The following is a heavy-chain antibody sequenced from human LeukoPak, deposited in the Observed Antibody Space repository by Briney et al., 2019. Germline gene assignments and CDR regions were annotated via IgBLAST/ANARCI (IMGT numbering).Heavy chain of an antibody. Sequence: GGSLRLSCAASGFTFSNYAIHWVRQAPGKGLEWVAVISHDGSNKYYADSVKGRFTISRDNSKNTLYLQINSLRTEDTAVYYCARGSRAIVATKFARGRYMDVWGKGTTVTVSS. D-gene: IGHD5-12*01. J-gene: IGHJ6*03. CDR2: ISHDGSNK. V-gene: IGHV3-30*04. CDR1: GFTFSNYA. CDR3: ARGSRAIVATKFARGRYMDV.